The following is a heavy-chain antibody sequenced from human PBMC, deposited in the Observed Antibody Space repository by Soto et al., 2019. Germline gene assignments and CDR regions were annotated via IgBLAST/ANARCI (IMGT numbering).Heavy chain of an antibody. CDR2: ISWDGADT. CDR3: GGDSSGYYYPDVFDI. D-gene: IGHD3-22*01. Sequence: PGGSLRLSCAASGFPFDEYSMNWVRQVPAKGLEWVSLISWDGADTYYADSVKGRFTVSRDNSKNSLYLQMNSLRDEDTAVYYCGGDSSGYYYPDVFDIWGQGTMVTVSS. CDR1: GFPFDEYS. J-gene: IGHJ3*02. V-gene: IGHV3-43*01.